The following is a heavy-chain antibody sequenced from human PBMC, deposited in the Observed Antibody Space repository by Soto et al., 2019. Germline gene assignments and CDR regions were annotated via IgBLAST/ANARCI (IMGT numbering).Heavy chain of an antibody. V-gene: IGHV4-59*01. CDR2: IYYSGST. J-gene: IGHJ3*02. CDR1: RGSISSYY. D-gene: IGHD5-12*01. CDR3: ASSRGSKPLDAFDI. Sequence: SETMDLARTASRGSISSYYWSWTRKKPGKGLEWIGYIYYSGSTNYNPSLKSRVTISVDTSKNQFSLKLSSVTAADTAVYYCASSRGSKPLDAFDIWGQGTMVTVSS.